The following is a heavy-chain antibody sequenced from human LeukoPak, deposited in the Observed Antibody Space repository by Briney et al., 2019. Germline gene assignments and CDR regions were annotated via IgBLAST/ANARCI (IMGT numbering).Heavy chain of an antibody. J-gene: IGHJ3*02. V-gene: IGHV3-30*18. CDR2: ISYDGSNK. Sequence: GGSLRLSCAASGFTFSSYGMHWVRQAPGKGLEGVAVISYDGSNKYYADSVKGRFTISRDNSKNTLYLQMNSLRAEDTAVYYCAKDTTRPDYYDSSGYGSAAFDIWGQGTMVTVSS. CDR1: GFTFSSYG. CDR3: AKDTTRPDYYDSSGYGSAAFDI. D-gene: IGHD3-22*01.